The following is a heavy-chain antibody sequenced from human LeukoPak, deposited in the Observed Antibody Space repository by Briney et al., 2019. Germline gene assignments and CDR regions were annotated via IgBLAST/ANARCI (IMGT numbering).Heavy chain of an antibody. CDR3: ARDGGLDY. CDR1: VYTFTDYY. CDR2: ISPNSGDT. V-gene: IGHV1-2*02. Sequence: ASVKVSCKASVYTFTDYYMHWVRQAPGQGLEWMGWISPNSGDTNYAQKFQGRVTMTRDTSITTAYMELSRLRSDDTAVYYCARDGGLDYWGQGTPVTVSS. J-gene: IGHJ4*02. D-gene: IGHD2-15*01.